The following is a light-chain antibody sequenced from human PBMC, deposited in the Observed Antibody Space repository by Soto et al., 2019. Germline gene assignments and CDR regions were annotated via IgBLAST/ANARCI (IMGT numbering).Light chain of an antibody. CDR3: QQYDISPRT. V-gene: IGKV3-20*01. CDR1: QSVSNSY. J-gene: IGKJ1*01. Sequence: EIVLTQSPGTLSLSPGESATLSCRASQSVSNSYLAWYQQKPGQAPSLLIYSASSRATGIPDRFSGSGSGTDFTLTISRLEPEDFAVYYCQQYDISPRTFGQGTKVEI. CDR2: SAS.